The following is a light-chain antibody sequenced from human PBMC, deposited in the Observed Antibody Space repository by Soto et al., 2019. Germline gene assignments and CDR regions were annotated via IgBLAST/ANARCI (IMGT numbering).Light chain of an antibody. CDR2: AAS. CDR3: LQKDFYPFT. CDR1: QGIRND. Sequence: AIQMTQSPSSLSASVGDRVTITCRASQGIRNDLDWFQQKPGKAPKLLIYAASNLQSGVPARFSGSGSGTDSTLTISSLQPEDFATYYCLQKDFYPFTFGPGTKVDIK. V-gene: IGKV1-6*01. J-gene: IGKJ3*01.